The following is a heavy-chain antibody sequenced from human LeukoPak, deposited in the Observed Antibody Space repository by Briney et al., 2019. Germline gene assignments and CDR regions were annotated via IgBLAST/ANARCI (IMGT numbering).Heavy chain of an antibody. J-gene: IGHJ3*02. CDR2: IYSGGTT. CDR3: AKDQSEYDFWSGYSAFDAFDI. V-gene: IGHV3-53*01. Sequence: GGSLRLSCAVSGVAVSSNYMSWVRQAPGKGLEWVSVIYSGGTTYYADSVKGRFTISRDNSKNTLYLQMNSLRAEDTAVYYCAKDQSEYDFWSGYSAFDAFDIWGQGTMVTVSS. CDR1: GVAVSSNY. D-gene: IGHD3-3*01.